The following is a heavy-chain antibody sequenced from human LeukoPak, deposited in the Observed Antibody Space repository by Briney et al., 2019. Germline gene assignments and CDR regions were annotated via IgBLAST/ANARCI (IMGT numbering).Heavy chain of an antibody. J-gene: IGHJ4*02. CDR3: ARGLDTAMVPFFDY. D-gene: IGHD5-18*01. CDR2: IYSGGST. Sequence: GGSLRLSCAASGFTVGSNYMSWVRQAPGKGLEWVSVIYSGGSTYYADSVKGRFTISRDNSKNTLYLQMNSLRAEDTAVYYCARGLDTAMVPFFDYWGQGTLVTVSS. CDR1: GFTVGSNY. V-gene: IGHV3-53*01.